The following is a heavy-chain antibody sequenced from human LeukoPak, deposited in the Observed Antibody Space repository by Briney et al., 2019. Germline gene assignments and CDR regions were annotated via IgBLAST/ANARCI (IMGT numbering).Heavy chain of an antibody. V-gene: IGHV3-21*01. CDR1: GFTFNSYS. CDR2: ISSSSTYI. J-gene: IGHJ1*01. D-gene: IGHD6-13*01. CDR3: ARDRAASSSWPEYFQH. Sequence: PGGSLRLSCAASGFTFNSYSMNWVRPAPGKGLGWVSSISSSSTYIYYAESVKGRFTISRDNAKNTLYLQMNSLRAEDTAVYYCARDRAASSSWPEYFQHWGQGTLVTVSS.